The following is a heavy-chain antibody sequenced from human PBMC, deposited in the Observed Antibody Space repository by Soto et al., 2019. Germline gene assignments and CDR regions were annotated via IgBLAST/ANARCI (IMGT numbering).Heavy chain of an antibody. J-gene: IGHJ6*03. CDR2: IYSGGST. V-gene: IGHV3-66*01. CDR3: ARDCSSYDFWSGYYPLTDYHYMDV. D-gene: IGHD3-3*01. Sequence: GGSLRLSCAASGFTVSSNYMSWVRQAPGKGLEWVSVIYSGGSTYYADSVKGRFTISRDNSKNTLYLQMNSLRAEDTAVYYCARDCSSYDFWSGYYPLTDYHYMDVWGKGTTVTVSS. CDR1: GFTVSSNY.